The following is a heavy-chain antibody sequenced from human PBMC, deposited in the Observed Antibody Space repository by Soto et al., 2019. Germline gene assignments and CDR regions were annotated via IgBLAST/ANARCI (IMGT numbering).Heavy chain of an antibody. J-gene: IGHJ4*02. CDR1: GGSISISY. Sequence: PSGTLSLTCTFYGGSISISYWSWTRQPQGKGLEWIGYIYYSGSTNYNPSLKSRVTISVDTSKNQFSLKLSSVTAADTAVYYCARDYGGNSDYWGQGTLVTVSS. CDR3: ARDYGGNSDY. V-gene: IGHV4-59*01. CDR2: IYYSGST. D-gene: IGHD4-17*01.